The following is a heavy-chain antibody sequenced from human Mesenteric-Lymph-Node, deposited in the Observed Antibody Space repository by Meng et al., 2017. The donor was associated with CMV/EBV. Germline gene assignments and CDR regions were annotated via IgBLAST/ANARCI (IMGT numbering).Heavy chain of an antibody. J-gene: IGHJ4*02. CDR3: ARHGDYSFDY. CDR1: GFIFSSTW. CDR2: IKQDGTSK. Sequence: LTCGASGFIFSSTWMGWVRQAPRKGLEWVANIKQDGTSKYYVDSVKGRFTVSRDNAKNSLYLQMNSLRAEDTAVYYCARHGDYSFDYWGQGTLVTVSS. V-gene: IGHV3-7*01. D-gene: IGHD4-17*01.